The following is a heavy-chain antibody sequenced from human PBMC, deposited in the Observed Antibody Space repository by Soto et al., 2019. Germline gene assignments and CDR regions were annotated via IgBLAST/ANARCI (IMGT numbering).Heavy chain of an antibody. Sequence: SVKVSCKASGGTFSSYAISWVRQAPGQGLEWMGGIIPIFGTANYAQKFQGRVTITADKSTSTAYMELSSLRSEDTAVYYCARVWNDGYQWWYYYYGMDVWGQGTTVTV. D-gene: IGHD2-8*01. CDR3: ARVWNDGYQWWYYYYGMDV. CDR1: GGTFSSYA. V-gene: IGHV1-69*06. CDR2: IIPIFGTA. J-gene: IGHJ6*02.